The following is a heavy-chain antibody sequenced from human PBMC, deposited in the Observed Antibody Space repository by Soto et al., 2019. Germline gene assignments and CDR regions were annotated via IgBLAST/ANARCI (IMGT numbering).Heavy chain of an antibody. CDR1: GYTFTSYG. CDR2: ISAYNGNT. D-gene: IGHD3-22*01. CDR3: ARGGLSSRIVVVGNWFDP. J-gene: IGHJ5*02. V-gene: IGHV1-18*01. Sequence: ASVKVSCKASGYTFTSYGISWVRQAPGQGLEWMGWISAYNGNTNYAQKLQGRVTMTTDTSTSTAYMELRSLRSDDTAVYYCARGGLSSRIVVVGNWFDPWGQGTLVTVSS.